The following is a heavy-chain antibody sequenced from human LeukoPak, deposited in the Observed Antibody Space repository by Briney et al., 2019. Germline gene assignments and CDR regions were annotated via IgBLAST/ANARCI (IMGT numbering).Heavy chain of an antibody. Sequence: ASVKVSCKVSGYTLTELSMHWVRQAPGKRLEWMGGFDPEDGETIYAQKSQGRVTMTEDTSTDTAYMELSSLRSEDTAVYYCALLAAAAPSWFDPWGQGTLVTVSS. CDR3: ALLAAAAPSWFDP. D-gene: IGHD6-13*01. V-gene: IGHV1-24*01. CDR2: FDPEDGET. CDR1: GYTLTELS. J-gene: IGHJ5*02.